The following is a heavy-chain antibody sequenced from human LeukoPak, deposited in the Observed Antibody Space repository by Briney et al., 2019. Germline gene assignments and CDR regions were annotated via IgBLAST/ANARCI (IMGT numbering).Heavy chain of an antibody. Sequence: PGGSLRLSCVASGFTFSNYWMSWFRQTPRKELEWLGNIKEDGSEKYYLDSLKGRFTISRDNTHSSVFLQMNNLRAEDTAMYYCVRDCVWWTSDPDYWGQGTLVTVSS. CDR2: IKEDGSEK. CDR3: VRDCVWWTSDPDY. CDR1: GFTFSNYW. D-gene: IGHD3-16*01. J-gene: IGHJ4*02. V-gene: IGHV3-7*01.